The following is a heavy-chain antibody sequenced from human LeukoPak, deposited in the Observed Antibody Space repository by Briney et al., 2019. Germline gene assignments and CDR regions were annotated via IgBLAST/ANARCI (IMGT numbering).Heavy chain of an antibody. CDR3: ARDPRFLEWPDLYYGMDV. D-gene: IGHD3-3*01. J-gene: IGHJ6*02. CDR1: GFTFSDYY. CDR2: ISSSGSTI. Sequence: GGSLRLSCAASGFTFSDYYMSWIRQAPVKGLEWVSYISSSGSTIYYADSVKGRFTISRDNAKNSLYLQMNSLRAEDTAVYYCARDPRFLEWPDLYYGMDVWGQGTTVTVSS. V-gene: IGHV3-11*01.